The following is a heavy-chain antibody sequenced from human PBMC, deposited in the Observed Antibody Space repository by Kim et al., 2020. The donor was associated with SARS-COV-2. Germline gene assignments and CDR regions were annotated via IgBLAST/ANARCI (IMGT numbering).Heavy chain of an antibody. CDR2: IKGKTGGGTT. J-gene: IGHJ1*01. V-gene: IGHV3-15*01. Sequence: GGSLRLSCAASGFTLINVWMSWVRQAPGKGLEWVGRIKGKTGGGTTDYAAPVKGRFTISRDDSKNTLYLQVNSLKTEDTAIYYCTTSYYDSSGFRHWGQGTLVTVSS. D-gene: IGHD3-22*01. CDR1: GFTLINVW. CDR3: TTSYYDSSGFRH.